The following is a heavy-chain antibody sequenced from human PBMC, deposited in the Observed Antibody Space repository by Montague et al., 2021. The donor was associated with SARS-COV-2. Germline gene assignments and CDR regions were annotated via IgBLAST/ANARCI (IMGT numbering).Heavy chain of an antibody. J-gene: IGHJ3*01. CDR2: VYYNGDT. CDR1: VSWTSGPD. Sequence: SETLSLTCTGFVSWTSGPDRKSIRLSPGNKPDSIAYVYYNGDTKYNPSLQSRVTISIDTSENQFSLRLNSVTAADTAVYFCARGWAFDPWGQGRLVTVSS. V-gene: IGHV4-59*08. CDR3: ARGWAFDP. D-gene: IGHD6-19*01.